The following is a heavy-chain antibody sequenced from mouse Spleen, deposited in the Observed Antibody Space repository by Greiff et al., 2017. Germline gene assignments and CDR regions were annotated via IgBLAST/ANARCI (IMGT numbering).Heavy chain of an antibody. CDR1: GFTFSSYA. CDR2: ISSGGSYT. J-gene: IGHJ4*01. CDR3: ARRGDYDMDY. Sequence: EVHLVESGAGLVKPGASLKLSCAASGFTFSSYAMSWVRQTPEKRLEWVATISSGGSYTYYPDSLKGRFTISRDNTKNTLYLQMSSMRSEEAAMYYCARRGDYDMDYWGQGTSVTVSS. V-gene: IGHV5-9-3*01.